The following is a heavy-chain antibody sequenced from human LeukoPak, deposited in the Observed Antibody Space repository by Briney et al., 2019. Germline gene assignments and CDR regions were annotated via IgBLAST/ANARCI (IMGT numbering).Heavy chain of an antibody. J-gene: IGHJ6*03. Sequence: PSETLSLTCTVSGGSISSYYWSWIRQPPGKGLEWIGYIYYSGSTNYNPSLKSRVTISVDTSKNQFSLKLSSVTAADTAVYYCASYPGYYYYYYMDVWGKGTTVTVSS. CDR2: IYYSGST. V-gene: IGHV4-59*12. CDR3: ASYPGYYYYYYMDV. CDR1: GGSISSYY.